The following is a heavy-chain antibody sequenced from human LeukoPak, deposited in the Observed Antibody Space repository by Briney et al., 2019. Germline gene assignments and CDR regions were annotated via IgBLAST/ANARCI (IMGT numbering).Heavy chain of an antibody. D-gene: IGHD6-19*01. CDR1: GGSFSVYS. Sequence: SETLSLTCAVYGGSFSVYSWSWIRQSPGKGLEWIGSIYYSGSTYYNPSLKSRVTISVDTSKNQFSLKLSSVTAADTAVYYCARVMGLVLPPDYWGQGTLVTVSS. J-gene: IGHJ4*02. CDR2: IYYSGST. CDR3: ARVMGLVLPPDY. V-gene: IGHV4-34*01.